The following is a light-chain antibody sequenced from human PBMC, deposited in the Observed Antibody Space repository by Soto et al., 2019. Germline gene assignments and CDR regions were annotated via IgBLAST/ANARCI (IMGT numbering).Light chain of an antibody. V-gene: IGLV2-23*01. Sequence: QSALTQPASVSGSPGQSITISCTGTSSNVGSYNLVSWYQQNPGKAPKLMIYEGSKWPSGVSNRFSGSKSGNTASLTISGLQAEDEADYYCCSYAGSSTFYVFGTGTKLTVL. J-gene: IGLJ1*01. CDR1: SSNVGSYNL. CDR2: EGS. CDR3: CSYAGSSTFYV.